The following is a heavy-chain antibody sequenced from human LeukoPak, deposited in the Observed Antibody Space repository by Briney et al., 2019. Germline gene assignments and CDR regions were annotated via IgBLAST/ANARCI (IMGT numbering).Heavy chain of an antibody. Sequence: SETLSLTCTVSGGSISNYYWSWIRQPPGKGLEWIGYIYYSGTTNYNPSLKSRVTISVDTSKNQFSLKLGSVTAADTAVYYCARRSDYYDSSGYYRGHYFDYWGQGTLVTVSS. V-gene: IGHV4-59*01. CDR3: ARRSDYYDSSGYYRGHYFDY. J-gene: IGHJ4*02. D-gene: IGHD3-22*01. CDR2: IYYSGTT. CDR1: GGSISNYY.